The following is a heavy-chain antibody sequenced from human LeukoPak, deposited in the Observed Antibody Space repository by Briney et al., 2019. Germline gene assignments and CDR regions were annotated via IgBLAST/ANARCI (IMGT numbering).Heavy chain of an antibody. D-gene: IGHD6-19*01. Sequence: PGGSLTLSCAASGFTFSSYSMNWVRQAPGKGLEWVSSISSSSSYIYYADSVKGRFTISRDNAKNSLYLQMNSLRAEDTAVYYCARDISSGWYQRSDEFDYWGQGTLVTVSS. CDR1: GFTFSSYS. CDR3: ARDISSGWYQRSDEFDY. V-gene: IGHV3-21*01. J-gene: IGHJ4*02. CDR2: ISSSSSYI.